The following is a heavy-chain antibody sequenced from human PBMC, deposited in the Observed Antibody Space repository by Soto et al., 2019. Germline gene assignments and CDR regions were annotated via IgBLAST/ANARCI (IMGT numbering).Heavy chain of an antibody. Sequence: GGSLRLSCAASGFTFSNFGMHWVRQAPGKGLEWVAVIWHDGENKYYADSAKGRFTISRDNSKNTLYLQMNSLRAEDTAVYYCARDPGNDEAMDYWGQGTLVTVSS. CDR1: GFTFSNFG. D-gene: IGHD1-1*01. J-gene: IGHJ4*02. V-gene: IGHV3-33*01. CDR3: ARDPGNDEAMDY. CDR2: IWHDGENK.